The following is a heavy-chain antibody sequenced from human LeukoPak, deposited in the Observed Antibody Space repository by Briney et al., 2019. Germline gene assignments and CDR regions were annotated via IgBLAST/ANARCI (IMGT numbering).Heavy chain of an antibody. Sequence: GGSLRLSCAASGFTFSSYAMSWVRQAPGKGLEWVSAISGSGGSTYYADSVKGRFTISRDNSKNTLYLQMNSLRAEDTAVYYCAEDSGWLQLGKGFDYWGQGTLVTVSS. CDR2: ISGSGGST. CDR1: GFTFSSYA. J-gene: IGHJ4*02. CDR3: AEDSGWLQLGKGFDY. D-gene: IGHD5-24*01. V-gene: IGHV3-23*01.